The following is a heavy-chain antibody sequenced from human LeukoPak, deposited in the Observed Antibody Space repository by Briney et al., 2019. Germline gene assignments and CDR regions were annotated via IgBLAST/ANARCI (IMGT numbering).Heavy chain of an antibody. J-gene: IGHJ4*02. CDR2: MNPNSGNT. D-gene: IGHD3-3*01. CDR3: ATPARMSGVDY. CDR1: GGTFSSYA. Sequence: ASVKVSCKASGGTFSSYAISWVRQAPGQGLEWMGWMNPNSGNTGYAQKFQGRVTMTRNTSISTAYMELSSLRSEDTAVYYCATPARMSGVDYWGQGTLVTVSS. V-gene: IGHV1-8*02.